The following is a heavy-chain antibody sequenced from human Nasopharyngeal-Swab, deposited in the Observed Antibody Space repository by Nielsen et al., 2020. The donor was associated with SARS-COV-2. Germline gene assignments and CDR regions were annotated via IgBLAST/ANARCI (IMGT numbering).Heavy chain of an antibody. V-gene: IGHV3-30*18. CDR1: GFIFSGYG. Sequence: GESLKISCAASGFIFSGYGMHWVRQAPSKGLEWVALISYDGSNKFYADSVKGRFTISRDNSKNTLYLQMNSLRAEDTAVYYCAKDRYFAHYYFDYWGQGTLVTVSS. J-gene: IGHJ4*02. D-gene: IGHD3-9*01. CDR2: ISYDGSNK. CDR3: AKDRYFAHYYFDY.